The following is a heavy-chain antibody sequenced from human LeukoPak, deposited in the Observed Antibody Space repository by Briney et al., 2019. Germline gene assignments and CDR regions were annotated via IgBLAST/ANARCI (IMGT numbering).Heavy chain of an antibody. CDR1: GGTFSSYA. CDR2: IIPIFGTA. D-gene: IGHD3-10*01. J-gene: IGHJ4*02. V-gene: IGHV1-69*13. CDR3: ATDPTPHYYGSGSYYNGGY. Sequence: SVKVSCKASGGTFSSYAISWVRQAPGQGLEWMGGIIPIFGTANYAQKFQGRVTITADESTSTAYMELSSLRSEDTAVYYCATDPTPHYYGSGSYYNGGYWGQGTLVTVSS.